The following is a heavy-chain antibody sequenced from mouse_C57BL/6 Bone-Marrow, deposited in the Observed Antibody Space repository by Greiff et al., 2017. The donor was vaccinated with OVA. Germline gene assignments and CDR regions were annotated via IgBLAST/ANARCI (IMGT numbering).Heavy chain of an antibody. Sequence: SCKASGYTFTSYWMHWVKQRPGRGLEWIGRIDPNSGGTKYNEKFKSKATLTVDKPSSTAYMQLSSLTSEDSAVYYCRITTVVATRYFDYWGQGTTLTVSS. J-gene: IGHJ2*01. CDR1: GYTFTSYW. D-gene: IGHD1-1*01. CDR3: RITTVVATRYFDY. CDR2: IDPNSGGT. V-gene: IGHV1-72*01.